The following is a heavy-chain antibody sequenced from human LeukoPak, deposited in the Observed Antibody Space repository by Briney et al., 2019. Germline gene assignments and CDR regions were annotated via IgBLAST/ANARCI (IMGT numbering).Heavy chain of an antibody. V-gene: IGHV1-2*02. CDR3: ARAQTTGFGESLHY. CDR1: GYTFTGYY. J-gene: IGHJ4*02. D-gene: IGHD3-10*01. CDR2: INPNSGGT. Sequence: ASVKVSCKASGYTFTGYYMHWVRQAPGQGLEWRGWINPNSGGTNYAQKFQGRVTMTRDTSISTAYMELSRLRSDDTAVYYCARAQTTGFGESLHYWGQGTLVTVSS.